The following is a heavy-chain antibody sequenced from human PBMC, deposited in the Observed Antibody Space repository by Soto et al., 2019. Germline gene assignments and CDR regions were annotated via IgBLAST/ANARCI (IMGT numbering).Heavy chain of an antibody. J-gene: IGHJ1*01. Sequence: QITLKESGPPLVKPTQTLTLTCTFSGFSLSTSGVGVGWIRQPPGKALEWLALIYWDDDKRYSPSLKSRLTITKDTSKIQVVLTMTNMDPVDTATYYCAHSHDIVTGYFPPAEYFQHWGQGTLVTVSS. CDR1: GFSLSTSGVG. D-gene: IGHD3-9*01. CDR3: AHSHDIVTGYFPPAEYFQH. V-gene: IGHV2-5*02. CDR2: IYWDDDK.